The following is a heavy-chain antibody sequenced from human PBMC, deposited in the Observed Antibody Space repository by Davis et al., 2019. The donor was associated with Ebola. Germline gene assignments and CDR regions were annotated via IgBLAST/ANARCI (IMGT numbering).Heavy chain of an antibody. D-gene: IGHD5-18*01. CDR2: IKGDGGSI. J-gene: IGHJ6*04. V-gene: IGHV3-74*01. Sequence: GESLKISCAASGFSFSYYWMYWVRQGPGKGLVWVSRIKGDGGSISYADSVKGRFTISRDNARNTLYLKMNSLRAEDTAVYYCSREVRGGFSPMDLWGTGTTVTVSS. CDR1: GFSFSYYW. CDR3: SREVRGGFSPMDL.